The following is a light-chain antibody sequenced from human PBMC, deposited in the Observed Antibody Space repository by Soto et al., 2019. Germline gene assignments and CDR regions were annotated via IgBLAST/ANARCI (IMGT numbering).Light chain of an antibody. CDR1: QSVSSN. J-gene: IGKJ4*01. Sequence: EIVMTQSPATLSVSPGERATLSCRASQSVSSNLAWYQQNPGQAPRLLIYGASTRATGIPARFSGRGSGTEFTLTIGSLQSEDFAVYYCQQYNNWPPTFGGGTKVEIK. CDR3: QQYNNWPPT. V-gene: IGKV3-15*01. CDR2: GAS.